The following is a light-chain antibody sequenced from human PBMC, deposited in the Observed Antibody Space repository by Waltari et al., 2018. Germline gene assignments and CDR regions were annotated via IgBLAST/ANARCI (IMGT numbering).Light chain of an antibody. V-gene: IGLV2-23*02. Sequence: QSALTQPASVSGSPGQSITISCTGSSNNIGFYDLVSWYQQHPGKAPKLIIFDVIKRPSVVVHRCSGSKSGNTASLTISGLQTDDDADYYCCSYSGSGSFPYVFGPGTRVAVL. J-gene: IGLJ1*01. CDR3: CSYSGSGSFPYV. CDR1: SNNIGFYDL. CDR2: DVI.